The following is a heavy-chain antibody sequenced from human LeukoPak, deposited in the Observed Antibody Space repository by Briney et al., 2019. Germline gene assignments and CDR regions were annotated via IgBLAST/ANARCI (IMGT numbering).Heavy chain of an antibody. V-gene: IGHV3-74*01. J-gene: IGHJ4*02. D-gene: IGHD6-19*01. CDR1: GFTFSSYW. Sequence: GGSLRLSCAASGFTFSSYWMDWDRQAPGKWLVCVSRINSDGSSTSYADSVKGRFTISRDNAKNTLYLQMNSLRAEDTAVYYCVRDGAYSSGWYPFFDYWGQGTLVTVSS. CDR3: VRDGAYSSGWYPFFDY. CDR2: INSDGSST.